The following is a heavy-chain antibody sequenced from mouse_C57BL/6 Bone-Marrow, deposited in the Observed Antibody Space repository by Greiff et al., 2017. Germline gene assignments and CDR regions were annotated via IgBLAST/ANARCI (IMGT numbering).Heavy chain of an antibody. V-gene: IGHV14-4*01. J-gene: IGHJ2*01. Sequence: EQLKESGAELVRPGASVKLSCTASGFNIKDDYIHWVKQRPEQGLEWIGWIDPEIGDTEYASKFQGKATITSDTSSNTAYLQLSSLTSEDTAVYYCSSFDGNYFDFWGQGTPLTVAS. CDR3: SSFDGNYFDF. CDR2: IDPEIGDT. D-gene: IGHD2-3*01. CDR1: GFNIKDDY.